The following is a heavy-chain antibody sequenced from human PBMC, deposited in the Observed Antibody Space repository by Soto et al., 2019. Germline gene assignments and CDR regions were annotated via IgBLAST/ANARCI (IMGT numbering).Heavy chain of an antibody. Sequence: PGGSLRLSCAASGFTFSSYSMNWVRQAPGKGLEWVSYISSSSSTIYYADSVKGRFTISRDNAKNSLYLQMNSLRAEDTAVYYCARECSSGWNGLNWFDPWGQGTLVTVSS. D-gene: IGHD6-19*01. CDR1: GFTFSSYS. CDR2: ISSSSSTI. J-gene: IGHJ5*02. CDR3: ARECSSGWNGLNWFDP. V-gene: IGHV3-48*01.